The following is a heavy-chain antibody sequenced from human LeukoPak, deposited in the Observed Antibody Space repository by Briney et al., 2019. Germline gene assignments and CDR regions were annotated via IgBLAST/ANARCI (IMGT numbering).Heavy chain of an antibody. Sequence: GWSLRLSCAASGFTFSSYAMRWVRQAPGKGLEWVAVIWYDGSNKYYADSVKGRFTISRDNSKNTVYLQMNSLISEDTAAYYCAKEHHTGGFESDYWGQGTLVTVSS. J-gene: IGHJ4*02. CDR3: AKEHHTGGFESDY. CDR2: IWYDGSNK. V-gene: IGHV3-33*06. D-gene: IGHD5-18*01. CDR1: GFTFSSYA.